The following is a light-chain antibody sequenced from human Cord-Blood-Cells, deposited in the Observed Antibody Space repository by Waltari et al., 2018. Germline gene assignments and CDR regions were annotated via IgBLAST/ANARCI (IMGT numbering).Light chain of an antibody. J-gene: IGKJ5*01. CDR2: GAS. CDR3: QQYGSSLIT. V-gene: IGKV3-20*01. Sequence: EIVLTQSPGTLSLSPGERATLPRRASQSVSSSYLAWYQQKPGQAPRLLIYGASSRATGIPDRFSGSGSGTDFTLTISRLEPEDFAVYYCQQYGSSLITFGQGTRLEIK. CDR1: QSVSSSY.